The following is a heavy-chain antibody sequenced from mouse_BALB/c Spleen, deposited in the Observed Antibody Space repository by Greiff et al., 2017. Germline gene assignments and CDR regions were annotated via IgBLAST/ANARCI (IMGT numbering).Heavy chain of an antibody. CDR2: ISYDGSN. J-gene: IGHJ3*01. CDR3: ARDGDYYGSPAWFAY. V-gene: IGHV3-6*02. D-gene: IGHD1-1*01. CDR1: GYSITSGYY. Sequence: EVQLQESGPGLVKPSQSLSLTCSVTGYSITSGYYWNWIRQFPGNKLEWMGYISYDGSNNYNPSLKNRISITRDTSKNQFFLKLNSVTTEDTATYYCARDGDYYGSPAWFAYWGQGTLVTVSA.